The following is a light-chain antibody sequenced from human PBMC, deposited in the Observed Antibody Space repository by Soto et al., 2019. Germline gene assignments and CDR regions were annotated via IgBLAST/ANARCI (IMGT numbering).Light chain of an antibody. J-gene: IGKJ1*01. CDR3: QQYGSSRT. Sequence: EMGLRQSPGTLSFSQGERATLSCGASRGVSSGYLAWYQQKPGQAPRLLIYGASSRATGIPDRFSGSGSGTDFTLTISRLEPEDFAVYYCQQYGSSRTFGQGTKVEIK. V-gene: IGKV3-20*01. CDR2: GAS. CDR1: RGVSSGY.